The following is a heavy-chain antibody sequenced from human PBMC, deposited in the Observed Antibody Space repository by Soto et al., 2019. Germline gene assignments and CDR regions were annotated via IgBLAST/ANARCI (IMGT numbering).Heavy chain of an antibody. CDR3: AREALYSSGWTYYYYGMDV. Sequence: PSQTLSLTCVISGDSVSSNSAAWNWIRQSPSRGLEWLGRTYYRSKWYNDYAVSVKSRITINPDTSKNQFSLQLNSVTPEDTAVYYCAREALYSSGWTYYYYGMDVWGQGTTVTVSS. CDR1: GDSVSSNSAA. J-gene: IGHJ6*02. D-gene: IGHD6-19*01. V-gene: IGHV6-1*01. CDR2: TYYRSKWYN.